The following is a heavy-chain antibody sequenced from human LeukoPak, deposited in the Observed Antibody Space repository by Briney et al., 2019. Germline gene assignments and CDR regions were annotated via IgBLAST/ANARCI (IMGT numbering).Heavy chain of an antibody. J-gene: IGHJ4*02. CDR3: ARGGYDFWSGYSPAYFDY. Sequence: GGSLRLSCAASGFTFSSYGMHWVRQAPGKGLEWVAVIWYDGSNKYYADSVKGRFTISRDNSKNTLYLQMNSQRAEDTAVYYCARGGYDFWSGYSPAYFDYWGQGTLVTVSS. V-gene: IGHV3-33*01. CDR2: IWYDGSNK. D-gene: IGHD3-3*01. CDR1: GFTFSSYG.